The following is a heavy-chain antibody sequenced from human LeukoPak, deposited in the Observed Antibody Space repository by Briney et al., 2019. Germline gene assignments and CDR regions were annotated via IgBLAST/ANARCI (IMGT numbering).Heavy chain of an antibody. V-gene: IGHV4-61*05. CDR3: ARVGPRYYDYADAFDI. Sequence: PSETLSLTCIVSGGSISRSSYYWGWIRQPPGKGPEWIGYIYYSGSTNYNPSLKSRVTISVDTSKNQFSLKLSSVTAADTAVYYCARVGPRYYDYADAFDIWGQGTMVTVSS. CDR1: GGSISRSSYY. CDR2: IYYSGST. D-gene: IGHD5-12*01. J-gene: IGHJ3*02.